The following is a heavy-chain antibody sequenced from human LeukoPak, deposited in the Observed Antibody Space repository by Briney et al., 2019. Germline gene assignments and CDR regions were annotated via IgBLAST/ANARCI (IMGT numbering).Heavy chain of an antibody. V-gene: IGHV4-59*08. CDR2: IYYSGTT. J-gene: IGHJ4*02. CDR3: ARQTGSGLFILP. CDR1: GGSISNYY. D-gene: IGHD3/OR15-3a*01. Sequence: SETLSLTCTVSGGSISNYYWNWIRQPPGKGLEWIGYIYYSGTTYYNPSLKSRVTISVDTSKNQFSLKLSSVTAADTAVYYCARQTGSGLFILPGGQGTLVTVSS.